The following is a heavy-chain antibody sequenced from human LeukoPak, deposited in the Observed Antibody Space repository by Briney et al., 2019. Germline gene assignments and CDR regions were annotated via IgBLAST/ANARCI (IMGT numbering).Heavy chain of an antibody. CDR1: GFTFSSYG. CDR3: AKDGVFQSYYYYGMDV. CDR2: IWYDGSNK. J-gene: IGHJ6*02. V-gene: IGHV3-30*02. Sequence: GGSLRLSCAASGFTFSSYGMHWVRQAPGKGLEWVAVIWYDGSNKYYADSVKGRFTISRDNSKNTLYLQMNSLRAEDTAVYYCAKDGVFQSYYYYGMDVWGQGTTVTVSS. D-gene: IGHD2-21*01.